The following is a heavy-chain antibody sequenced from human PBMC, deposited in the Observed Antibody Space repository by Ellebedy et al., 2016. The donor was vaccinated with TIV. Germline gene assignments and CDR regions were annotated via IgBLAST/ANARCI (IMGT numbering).Heavy chain of an antibody. CDR2: IYYSGST. CDR1: GGSVSSGSYY. Sequence: SETLSLXXTVSGGSVSSGSYYWSWIRQPPGKGLEWIGYIYYSGSTNYNPSLKSRVTISVDTSKNQFSLKLSSVTAADTAVYYCARGLYDYIWGSYRYPDYWGQGTLVTVSS. D-gene: IGHD3-16*02. J-gene: IGHJ4*02. CDR3: ARGLYDYIWGSYRYPDY. V-gene: IGHV4-61*01.